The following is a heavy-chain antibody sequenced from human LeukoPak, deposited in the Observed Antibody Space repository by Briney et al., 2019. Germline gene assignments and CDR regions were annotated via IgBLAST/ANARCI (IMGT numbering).Heavy chain of an antibody. D-gene: IGHD3-10*01. Sequence: ASVKVSCKASGYTFTSYAMNWVQQAPGQGLEWMGWINTNTRNPTYAQGFTGRFVFSLDTSVSTAYLQISSLKAEDTAVYYCARDRVLLWFGESYYFDYWGQGTLVTVSP. V-gene: IGHV7-4-1*02. CDR1: GYTFTSYA. CDR2: INTNTRNP. CDR3: ARDRVLLWFGESYYFDY. J-gene: IGHJ4*02.